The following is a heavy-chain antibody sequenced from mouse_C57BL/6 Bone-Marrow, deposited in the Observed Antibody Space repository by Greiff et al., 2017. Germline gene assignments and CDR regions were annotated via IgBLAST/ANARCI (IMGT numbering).Heavy chain of an antibody. CDR1: GYAFSSSW. Sequence: VKLMESGPELVKPGASVRISCKASGYAFSSSWMNWVKQRPGKGLEWIGRIYPGDGDTNYNGKFKGKATLTADKSSSTAYMQLSSLTSEDSAVYFCARGMDYWGQGTSVTVSS. V-gene: IGHV1-82*01. CDR2: IYPGDGDT. CDR3: ARGMDY. J-gene: IGHJ4*01.